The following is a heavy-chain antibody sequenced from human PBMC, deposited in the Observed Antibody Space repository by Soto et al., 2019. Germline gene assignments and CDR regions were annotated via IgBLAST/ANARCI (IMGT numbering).Heavy chain of an antibody. D-gene: IGHD2-15*01. V-gene: IGHV3-11*01. CDR1: GFTFSDYY. Sequence: GGSLRLSCVASGFTFSDYYMSWIRQAPGKGLDWVSYISSSGSTMYYADSVKGRFTISRDNAKNSLYLQMNNLRAEDTAVYYCARDLAAYIKGGDYWGQGTLVTVSS. J-gene: IGHJ4*02. CDR2: ISSSGSTM. CDR3: ARDLAAYIKGGDY.